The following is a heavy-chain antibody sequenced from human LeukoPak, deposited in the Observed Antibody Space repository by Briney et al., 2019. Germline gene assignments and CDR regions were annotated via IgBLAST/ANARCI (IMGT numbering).Heavy chain of an antibody. Sequence: SVKVSCKDSGGTFSSYASSWVRQAPGQGLEWMRGIIPIFGTANYAQKFQGRVTITADESTSTPYMELSNLRSEDRAVYYCAREGYSYEFDYWGEGTLVTVSS. J-gene: IGHJ4*02. CDR3: AREGYSYEFDY. CDR2: IIPIFGTA. D-gene: IGHD5-18*01. V-gene: IGHV1-69*13. CDR1: GGTFSSYA.